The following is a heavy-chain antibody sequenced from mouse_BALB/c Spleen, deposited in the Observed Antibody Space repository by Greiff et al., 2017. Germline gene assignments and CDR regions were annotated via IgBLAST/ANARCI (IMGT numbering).Heavy chain of an antibody. J-gene: IGHJ3*01. CDR3: ARSDYDSLFAY. CDR1: GFTFSSFG. Sequence: EVQLVESGGGLVQPGGSRKLSCAASGFTFSSFGMHWVRQAPEKGLEWVAYISSGSSTIYYADTVKGRFTISRDNPKNTLFLQMTSLRSEDTAMYYCARSDYDSLFAYWGQGTLVTVSA. V-gene: IGHV5-17*02. CDR2: ISSGSSTI. D-gene: IGHD2-4*01.